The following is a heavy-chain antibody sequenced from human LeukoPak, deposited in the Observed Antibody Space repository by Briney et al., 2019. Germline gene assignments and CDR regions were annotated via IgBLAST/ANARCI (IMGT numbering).Heavy chain of an antibody. Sequence: SETLSLTCTVSGYSISSGYYWGWIRQPPGKGLEWIGEINHSGSTNYNPSLKSRVTISVDTSKNQFSLKLSSVTAADTAVYYCARVSDSSGYYYFDYWGQGTLVTVSS. D-gene: IGHD3-22*01. J-gene: IGHJ4*02. CDR1: GYSISSGYY. CDR3: ARVSDSSGYYYFDY. CDR2: INHSGST. V-gene: IGHV4-38-2*02.